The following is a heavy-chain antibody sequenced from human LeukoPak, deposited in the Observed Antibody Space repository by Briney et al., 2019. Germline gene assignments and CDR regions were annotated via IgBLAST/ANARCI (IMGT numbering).Heavy chain of an antibody. CDR3: AKVCGTMVRGARCYFDY. D-gene: IGHD3-10*01. CDR2: ISYDGSNK. CDR1: GFTFSSYG. V-gene: IGHV3-30*18. Sequence: PGGPLRLSCAASGFTFSSYGMHWVRQAPGKGLEWVAVISYDGSNKYYADSVKGRFTISRDNSKNTLYLQMNSLRVEDTAVYYCAKVCGTMVRGARCYFDYWGQGTLVTVSS. J-gene: IGHJ4*02.